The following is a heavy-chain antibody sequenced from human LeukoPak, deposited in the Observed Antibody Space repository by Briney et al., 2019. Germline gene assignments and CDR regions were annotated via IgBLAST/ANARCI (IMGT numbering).Heavy chain of an antibody. CDR3: ARDGAAGTAHFDY. V-gene: IGHV3-33*01. CDR1: GFTFSSYG. D-gene: IGHD6-13*01. J-gene: IGHJ4*02. Sequence: PGRSLRLSCAAPGFTFSSYGMHWVRQAPGKGLEWVALIWNDGSRKYYADSVEGRFTLSRDNSKNTLYLQMSSLRAEDTGVYYCARDGAAGTAHFDYWGQGTLVTVSS. CDR2: IWNDGSRK.